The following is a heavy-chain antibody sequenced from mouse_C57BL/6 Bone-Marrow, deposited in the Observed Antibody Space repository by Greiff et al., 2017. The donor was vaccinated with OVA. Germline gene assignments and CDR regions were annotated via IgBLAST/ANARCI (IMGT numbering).Heavy chain of an antibody. CDR2: ISDGGSYT. CDR3: AKTTVVATRYFDV. D-gene: IGHD1-1*01. J-gene: IGHJ1*03. CDR1: GFTLSSYA. V-gene: IGHV5-4*01. Sequence: EVQLVESGGGLVKPGGSLKLSCAASGFTLSSYAMSWVRQTPEKRLEWVATISDGGSYTYYPDNVKGRFTISRDNAKNNLYLQMSHLKSEDTAMYYCAKTTVVATRYFDVWGTGTTVTVSS.